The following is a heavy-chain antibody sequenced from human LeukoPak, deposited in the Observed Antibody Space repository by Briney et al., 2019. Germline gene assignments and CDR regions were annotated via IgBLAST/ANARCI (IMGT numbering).Heavy chain of an antibody. CDR3: ARVPGFSYYYMDV. Sequence: GASVKVSCKASGYTFTSYGISWVRQAPGQGLEWMGWMNPNSGNTGYAQKLQGRVTLTTDTSTSTAYMELRSLRSDDTAVYYCARVPGFSYYYMDVWGKGTTVTVSS. CDR1: GYTFTSYG. J-gene: IGHJ6*03. V-gene: IGHV1-18*01. CDR2: MNPNSGNT.